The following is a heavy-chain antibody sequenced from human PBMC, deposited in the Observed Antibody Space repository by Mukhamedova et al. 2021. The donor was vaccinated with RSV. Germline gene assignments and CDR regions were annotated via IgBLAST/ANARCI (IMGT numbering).Heavy chain of an antibody. Sequence: VRQAPGEGLEWVSAISASGVTTYYADSVKGRFIISRDNCKNTLYLHMNSLRADDTAVYHCAQSNSWYFDYWGEGTLVTVSS. V-gene: IGHV3-23*01. D-gene: IGHD6-13*01. CDR2: ISASGVTT. CDR3: AQSNSWYFDY. J-gene: IGHJ4*02.